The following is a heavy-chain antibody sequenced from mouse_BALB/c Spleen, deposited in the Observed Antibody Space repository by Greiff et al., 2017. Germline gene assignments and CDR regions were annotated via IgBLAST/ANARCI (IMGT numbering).Heavy chain of an antibody. D-gene: IGHD1-1*01. CDR3: ARRGFDYYGSSYAY. J-gene: IGHJ3*01. CDR1: GFTFSSYG. CDR2: SSSGGSYT. V-gene: IGHV5-6*01. Sequence: EVKVVESGGDLVKPGGSLKLSCAASGFTFSSYGMSWVRQTPDKRLEWVATSSSGGSYTYYPDSVKGRFTISRDNAKNTLYLQMSSMKSEDTAMYYCARRGFDYYGSSYAYWGQGTLVTVSA.